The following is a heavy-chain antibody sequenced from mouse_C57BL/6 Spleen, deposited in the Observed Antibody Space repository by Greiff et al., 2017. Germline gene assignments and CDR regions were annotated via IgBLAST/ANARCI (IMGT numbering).Heavy chain of an antibody. CDR1: GYTFTSYW. V-gene: IGHV1-69*01. J-gene: IGHJ2*01. CDR2: NDPSDSYT. CDR3: ARLRACTLALVEYYFDY. D-gene: IGHD1-1*02. Sequence: QVQLQQPGAELVMPGASVKLSCKASGYTFTSYWLHWVKRRPGQGLEWIGENDPSDSYTNYNQKFKGKSILTVDKSSSTAYLQLSSLTSEDSAVYDCARLRACTLALVEYYFDYWGQGTTLTVSS.